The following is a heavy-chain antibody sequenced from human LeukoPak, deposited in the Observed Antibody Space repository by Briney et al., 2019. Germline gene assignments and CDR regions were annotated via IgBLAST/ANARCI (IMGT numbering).Heavy chain of an antibody. V-gene: IGHV1-8*01. Sequence: ASVKVSCKASGYTFTSYGINWVRQATGQGLEWMGWMNPNSGNTGYAQKLQGRVTMTRDTSISTAYMELSSLRSEDTAVYYCARGPEYSSSWFGRFNYYYYMDVWGKGTTVTVSS. CDR1: GYTFTSYG. D-gene: IGHD6-13*01. CDR3: ARGPEYSSSWFGRFNYYYYMDV. CDR2: MNPNSGNT. J-gene: IGHJ6*03.